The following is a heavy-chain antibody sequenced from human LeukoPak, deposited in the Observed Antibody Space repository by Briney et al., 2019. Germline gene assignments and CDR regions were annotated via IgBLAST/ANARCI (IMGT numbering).Heavy chain of an antibody. D-gene: IGHD3-3*01. Sequence: SVKVSCKASGDTFSSYSISWVRQAPGQGLEWMGGIIPMFGTANYGQKFQGRVTITADKSTSTAYMELSSLRSDDTAVYYCARGVVRVPNLFDYWGQGTLVTVPS. CDR2: IIPMFGTA. V-gene: IGHV1-69*06. J-gene: IGHJ4*02. CDR1: GDTFSSYS. CDR3: ARGVVRVPNLFDY.